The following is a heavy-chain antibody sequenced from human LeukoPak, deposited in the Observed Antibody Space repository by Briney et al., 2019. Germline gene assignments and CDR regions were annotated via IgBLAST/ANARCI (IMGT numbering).Heavy chain of an antibody. CDR2: IHYSGST. D-gene: IGHD4-17*01. CDR3: ARAPPVTRLYLYYYMDV. Sequence: SETLSLTCTVSGGSISSSIYFWGWIRQPPGKGLEWIGSIHYSGSTYHDPSLKSRVAISIDTSKNQFSLKLSSVTAADTAVYYCARAPPVTRLYLYYYMDVWGKGTTVTVSS. J-gene: IGHJ6*03. V-gene: IGHV4-39*01. CDR1: GGSISSSIYF.